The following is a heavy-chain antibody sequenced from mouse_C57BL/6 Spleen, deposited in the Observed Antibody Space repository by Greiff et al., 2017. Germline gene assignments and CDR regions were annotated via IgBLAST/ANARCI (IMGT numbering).Heavy chain of an antibody. CDR3: ARPGYYGSSPYYYAMDY. CDR2: IYPRSGNT. J-gene: IGHJ4*01. D-gene: IGHD1-1*01. Sequence: VQLQESGAELARPGASVKLSCKASGYTFTSYGISWVKQRTGQGLEWIGEIYPRSGNTYYNEKFKGKATLTADKSSSTAYMELRSLTSEDSAVYFCARPGYYGSSPYYYAMDYWGQGTSVTVSS. V-gene: IGHV1-81*01. CDR1: GYTFTSYG.